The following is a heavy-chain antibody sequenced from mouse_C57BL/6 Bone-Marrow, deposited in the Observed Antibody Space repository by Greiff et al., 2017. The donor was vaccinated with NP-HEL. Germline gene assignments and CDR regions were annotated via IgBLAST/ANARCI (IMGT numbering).Heavy chain of an antibody. V-gene: IGHV1-64*01. D-gene: IGHD1-1*01. Sequence: VQLQQPGAELVKPGASVKLSCKASGYTFTSYWMHWVKQRPGQGLEWIGMIHPNSGSTNSNEKFKSKATLTVDKSSSTAYMQLSSLTSEDSAVYYCARLDSSYGFAYWGQGTLVTVSS. CDR1: GYTFTSYW. CDR3: ARLDSSYGFAY. J-gene: IGHJ3*01. CDR2: IHPNSGST.